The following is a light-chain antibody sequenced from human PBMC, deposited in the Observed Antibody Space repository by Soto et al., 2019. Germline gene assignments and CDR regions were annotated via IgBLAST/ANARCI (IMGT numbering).Light chain of an antibody. CDR2: DVS. CDR3: SSYTGSTSYV. Sequence: QSVLTQPASVSGSPGQSITISCTGTSSDVGGYNYVSWYQQHPGKAPKLMIYDVSYRPSGVSNRFSGSKSGDTASLTISGLQAEDEADYYCSSYTGSTSYVVVPGTKVTVL. J-gene: IGLJ1*01. V-gene: IGLV2-14*01. CDR1: SSDVGGYNY.